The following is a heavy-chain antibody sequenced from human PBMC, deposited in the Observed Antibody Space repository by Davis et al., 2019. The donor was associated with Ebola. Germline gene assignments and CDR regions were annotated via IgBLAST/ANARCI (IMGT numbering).Heavy chain of an antibody. CDR1: GFTFTSDA. V-gene: IGHV3-23*01. J-gene: IGHJ4*02. D-gene: IGHD4-11*01. CDR3: ARDNYWKLDY. CDR2: VSGSGDST. Sequence: PGGSLRLSCAASGFTFTSDAMSWVRQAPGKGPEWVSIVSGSGDSTYYADSVKGRFTISRDNSKNTLYLQMNSLRVEDTAVYYCARDNYWKLDYWGQGILVTVSS.